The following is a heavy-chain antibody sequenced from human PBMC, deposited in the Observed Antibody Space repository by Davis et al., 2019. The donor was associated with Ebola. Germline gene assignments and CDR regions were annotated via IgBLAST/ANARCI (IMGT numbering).Heavy chain of an antibody. CDR1: GVSISSGSFY. CDR3: ATSPGYGSVWGGGMWFDP. CDR2: IYYRGST. V-gene: IGHV4-39*01. J-gene: IGHJ5*02. D-gene: IGHD6-19*01. Sequence: PSETLSLTCTVSGVSISSGSFYWGWIRQPPGKGLEWIGSIYYRGSTYYNPSLKSRVTISVDTSKNQFSLKLNSVTAADTAVYYCATSPGYGSVWGGGMWFDPWGQGTLVTVSS.